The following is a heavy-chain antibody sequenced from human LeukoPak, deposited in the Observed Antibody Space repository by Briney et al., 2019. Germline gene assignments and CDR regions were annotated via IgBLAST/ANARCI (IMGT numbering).Heavy chain of an antibody. J-gene: IGHJ3*02. CDR3: ARVIGYYDSSGYYYEDAFDI. CDR1: GFTFSSYS. Sequence: GGSPRLSCAASGFTFSSYSMNWVRQAPGKGLEWVSSISSSSSYIYYADSVKGRFTISRDNAKNSLYLQMNSLRAEDTAVYYCARVIGYYDSSGYYYEDAFDIWGQGTMVTVSS. V-gene: IGHV3-21*01. D-gene: IGHD3-22*01. CDR2: ISSSSSYI.